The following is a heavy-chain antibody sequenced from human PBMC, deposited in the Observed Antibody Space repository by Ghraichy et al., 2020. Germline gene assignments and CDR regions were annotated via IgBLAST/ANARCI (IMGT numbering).Heavy chain of an antibody. D-gene: IGHD6-6*01. Sequence: LSLTCAASGFTFSSYAMSWVRQAPGKGLEWVSAISGSGGSTYYADSVKGRFTISRDNSKNTLYLQMNSLRAEDTAVYYCAKIAEQLVYFDYWGQGTLVTVSS. V-gene: IGHV3-23*01. CDR3: AKIAEQLVYFDY. J-gene: IGHJ4*02. CDR1: GFTFSSYA. CDR2: ISGSGGST.